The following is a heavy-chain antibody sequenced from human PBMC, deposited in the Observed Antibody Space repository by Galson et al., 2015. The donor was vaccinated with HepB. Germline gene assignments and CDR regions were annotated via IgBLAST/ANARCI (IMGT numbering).Heavy chain of an antibody. J-gene: IGHJ6*02. D-gene: IGHD4-11*01. CDR1: GFTFSSYW. V-gene: IGHV3-74*01. Sequence: SLRLSCAASGFTFSSYWMHWVRHAPGKGLVWVSRINSDGSSTSYADSVKGRFTISRDNAKNTLYLQMNSLRAEDTAVYYCARGSYSSLWYYYYGMDVWGQGTTVTVSS. CDR2: INSDGSST. CDR3: ARGSYSSLWYYYYGMDV.